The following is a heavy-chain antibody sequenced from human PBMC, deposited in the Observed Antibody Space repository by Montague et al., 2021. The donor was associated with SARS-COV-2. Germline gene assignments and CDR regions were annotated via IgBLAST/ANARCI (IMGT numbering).Heavy chain of an antibody. CDR2: LYTSGRT. V-gene: IGHV4-61*02. CDR1: GGSIGSGSYY. J-gene: IGHJ4*02. CDR3: ARAPDDYGTFGY. Sequence: TLSLTCSVSGGSIGSGSYYWSWIRRAAGEGLEWVRRLYTSGRTDSTPSLINRVIISLDTSKNQFSLKLSSLTTADPGVYYCARAPDDYGTFGYWGQGIPVIVSS. D-gene: IGHD4-17*01.